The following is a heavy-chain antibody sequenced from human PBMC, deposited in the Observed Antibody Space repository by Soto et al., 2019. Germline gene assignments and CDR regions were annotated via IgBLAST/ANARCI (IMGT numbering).Heavy chain of an antibody. CDR1: GYTFTSYD. J-gene: IGHJ6*02. CDR2: MNPNSGNT. D-gene: IGHD6-13*01. CDR3: ARDIAAAQYYYYGMDV. Sequence: QVQLVQSGAEVKKPGASVKVSCKASGYTFTSYDINWVRQATGQGLEWMGWMNPNSGNTGYAQKFQGSVTMTRNTSISTAYMELSSLRSEDTAVYYCARDIAAAQYYYYGMDVWGQGTTVTVSS. V-gene: IGHV1-8*01.